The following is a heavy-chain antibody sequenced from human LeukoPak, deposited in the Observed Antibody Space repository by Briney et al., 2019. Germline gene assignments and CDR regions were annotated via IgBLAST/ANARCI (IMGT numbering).Heavy chain of an antibody. CDR3: AKYQSRTMFDS. J-gene: IGHJ4*02. D-gene: IGHD1-1*01. Sequence: PSETLSLTCTVSGGSISSGTYYWGWIRQPPGKGLEWIGTVYYSGSTYYNPSLKSRVTISVDTSKNQFSLKLTSVTAADTAVYYCAKYQSRTMFDSWGQGTLVTVSA. V-gene: IGHV4-39*01. CDR2: VYYSGST. CDR1: GGSISSGTYY.